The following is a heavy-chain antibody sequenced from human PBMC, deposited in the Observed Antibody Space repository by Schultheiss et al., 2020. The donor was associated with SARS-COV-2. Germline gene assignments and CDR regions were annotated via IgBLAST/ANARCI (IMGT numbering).Heavy chain of an antibody. D-gene: IGHD3-3*01. CDR1: GFTFSSSW. J-gene: IGHJ4*02. CDR3: VRGSITIFGVVIIHYFDY. V-gene: IGHV3-52*01. CDR2: IKCDGSEK. Sequence: GGSLRLSCSASGFTFSSSWMHWVCQAPEKGQEWVADIKCDGSEKYYVDSVKGRLTISRDNAKNSLYLQVNSLRAEDMTVYYCVRGSITIFGVVIIHYFDYWGQGTLVTVSS.